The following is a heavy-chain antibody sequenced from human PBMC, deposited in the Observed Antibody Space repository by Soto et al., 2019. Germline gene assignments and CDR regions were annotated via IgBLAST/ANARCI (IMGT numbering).Heavy chain of an antibody. CDR2: IIPIFGTA. Sequence: QVQLVQSGAEVRKPGPSVKVSCKASGGTFSRHAISWVRQAPGQGLEWMGGIIPIFGTANHAQKFQGRVTIIAEESTSTVYMELSSLRSEDTAMYYCARGWGYDSNDYYYAYWGQGTLVIVSS. J-gene: IGHJ4*02. D-gene: IGHD3-22*01. CDR1: GGTFSRHA. CDR3: ARGWGYDSNDYYYAY. V-gene: IGHV1-69*01.